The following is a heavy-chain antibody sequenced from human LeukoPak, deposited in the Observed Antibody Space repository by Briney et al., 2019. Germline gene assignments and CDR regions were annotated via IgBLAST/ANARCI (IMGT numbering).Heavy chain of an antibody. D-gene: IGHD2-15*01. J-gene: IGHJ4*02. Sequence: GGSLRLSCAASGFTFDDYAMHWVRRAPGKGLEWVSGISWNSGSIGYADSVKGRFTISRDNAKNSLYLQMNSLRAEDTALYYCATTLSAAVYWGQGTLVTVSS. CDR1: GFTFDDYA. CDR2: ISWNSGSI. CDR3: ATTLSAAVY. V-gene: IGHV3-9*01.